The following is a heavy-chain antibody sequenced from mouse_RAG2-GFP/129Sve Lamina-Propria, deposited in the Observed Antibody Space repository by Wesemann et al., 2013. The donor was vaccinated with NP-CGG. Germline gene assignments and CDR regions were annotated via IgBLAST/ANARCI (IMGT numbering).Heavy chain of an antibody. D-gene: IGHD4-1*01. CDR3: ARKGRTAAWFAY. CDR2: IWSGGST. V-gene: IGHV2-2*01. CDR1: GFSLTSYG. Sequence: QVQLKESGPGLVAPSQSLSITCTVSGFSLTSYGVSWVRQPPGKGLEWLGVIWSGGSTDYNAAFISRLSISKDNSKSQVFFKMNSLQADDTAIYYCARKGRTAAWFAYWGQGTLVTVSA. J-gene: IGHJ3*01.